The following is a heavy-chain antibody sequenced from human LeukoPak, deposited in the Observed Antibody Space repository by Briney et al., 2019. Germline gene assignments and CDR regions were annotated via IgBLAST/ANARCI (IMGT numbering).Heavy chain of an antibody. J-gene: IGHJ4*02. CDR1: GGSISSGSYY. D-gene: IGHD1-26*01. CDR2: IYTSGST. Sequence: SQTLSLTCTVSGGSISSGSYYWSWIRQPAGKGLEWIGRIYTSGSTNYNPSLKSRVTISVDRSKNQFSLKLSSVTAADTAVYYCARAKSGSYFSAYFDYWGQGTLVTVSS. CDR3: ARAKSGSYFSAYFDY. V-gene: IGHV4-61*02.